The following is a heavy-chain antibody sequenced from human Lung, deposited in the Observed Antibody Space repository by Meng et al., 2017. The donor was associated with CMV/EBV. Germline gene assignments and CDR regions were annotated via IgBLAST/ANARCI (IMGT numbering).Heavy chain of an antibody. CDR1: GFTFGHYW. J-gene: IGHJ4*02. Sequence: GESLKISCVASGFTFGHYWMSWVRRSPARGLEWVANIKQDATEARYADSTKGRFTISRDNTGRAVSLEMNSLRVEDSAVYYCARVLCDDSTCFNGLDFWGQGTPVTGSS. D-gene: IGHD2-2*01. CDR3: ARVLCDDSTCFNGLDF. V-gene: IGHV3-7*01. CDR2: IKQDATEA.